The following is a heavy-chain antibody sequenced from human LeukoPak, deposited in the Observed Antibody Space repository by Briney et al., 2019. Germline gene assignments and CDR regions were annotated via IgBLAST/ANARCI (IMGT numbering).Heavy chain of an antibody. CDR1: GGTFISHA. D-gene: IGHD3-3*01. CDR2: ISAYNGNT. J-gene: IGHJ4*02. Sequence: GASVKVSCKASGGTFISHAISWVRQAPGQGIEWMGWISAYNGNTNYAQKLQGRVTITTDTSTSTAYMELRSLRSDDTAVYYCATITIFGVDYWGQGTLVTVSS. CDR3: ATITIFGVDY. V-gene: IGHV1-18*01.